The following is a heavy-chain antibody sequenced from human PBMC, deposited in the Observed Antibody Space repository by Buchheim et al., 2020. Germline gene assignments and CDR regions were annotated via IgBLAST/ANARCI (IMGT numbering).Heavy chain of an antibody. J-gene: IGHJ5*02. V-gene: IGHV4-59*10. CDR1: GGSFSGYY. CDR2: LSASGNT. Sequence: QVQLQQWGAGLLKPSETLSLTCAVYGGSFSGYYWSWIRQPAGKGLEWIGRLSASGNTNYNPSLKSRVTMSMDTSKKHFSLKLTSVTAADSAVYYCARNPAGVALNWFDPWGQGTL. CDR3: ARNPAGVALNWFDP. D-gene: IGHD2-2*01.